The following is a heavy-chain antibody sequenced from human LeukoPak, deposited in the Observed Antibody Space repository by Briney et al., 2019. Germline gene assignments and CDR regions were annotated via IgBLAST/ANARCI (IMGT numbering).Heavy chain of an antibody. CDR3: ATWVYSSAWSSNPFYY. CDR2: IRSKAYGGTT. Sequence: PGGSLRLSCTASGFTFGDYAMSWFRQAPGKGLEGVGFIRSKAYGGTTEYAASVKGRFTISRENANNSLFLQMNSLRVEDTAVYYCATWVYSSAWSSNPFYYWGQGTLFTVSS. V-gene: IGHV3-49*03. CDR1: GFTFGDYA. D-gene: IGHD6-19*01. J-gene: IGHJ4*02.